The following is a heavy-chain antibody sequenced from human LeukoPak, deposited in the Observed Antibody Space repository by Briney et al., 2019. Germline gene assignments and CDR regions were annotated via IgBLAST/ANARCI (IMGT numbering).Heavy chain of an antibody. Sequence: PGGSLRLSCAVSGFTFSRYNMNWVRQAPGKGLEWISYISSTSSTIYYADSVKGRFTISRDSAKLFLQMNSLRAEDTAVYYCARTFDYWGQGTLVTVSS. J-gene: IGHJ4*02. V-gene: IGHV3-48*01. CDR2: ISSTSSTI. CDR1: GFTFSRYN. CDR3: ARTFDY.